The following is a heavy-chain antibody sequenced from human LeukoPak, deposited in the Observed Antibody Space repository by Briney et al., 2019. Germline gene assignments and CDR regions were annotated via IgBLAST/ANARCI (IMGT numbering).Heavy chain of an antibody. CDR2: IYPGDSDT. CDR3: ARHILARYTYSYDGMDV. J-gene: IGHJ6*02. CDR1: GYTFTSYW. V-gene: IGHV5-51*01. Sequence: GEPLKISCKVSGYTFTSYWIGWVRQMPGKGLEWMGIIYPGDSDTRYSPSFQGQITISADKSINTAYLQWSSLKASDTAMYYCARHILARYTYSYDGMDVWGQGTTVTVSS. D-gene: IGHD5-18*01.